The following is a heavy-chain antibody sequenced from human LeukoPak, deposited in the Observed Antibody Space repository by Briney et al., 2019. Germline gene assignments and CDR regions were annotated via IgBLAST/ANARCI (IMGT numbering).Heavy chain of an antibody. CDR1: GYTFTGSY. D-gene: IGHD6-6*01. CDR3: ARGYSSSLHPPYYYYYMDV. Sequence: ASVKVSCKASGYTFTGSYMHWVRQAPGQGLEWMGWTNPNSGGTNYAQKFQGRVTMTRHTSISTAYMELSRLRSDDTAVYYCARGYSSSLHPPYYYYYMDVWGKGTTVTVSS. V-gene: IGHV1-2*02. CDR2: TNPNSGGT. J-gene: IGHJ6*03.